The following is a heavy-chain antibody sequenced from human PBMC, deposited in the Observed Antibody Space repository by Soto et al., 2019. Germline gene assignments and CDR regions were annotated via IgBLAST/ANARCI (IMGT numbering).Heavy chain of an antibody. J-gene: IGHJ6*02. CDR3: ARLLGFRPPDV. Sequence: RSLTCTVSGGYINSYFWTWIRQPAGKGLEWIGRIYTSGRIDYNPSLKSRVTMSLDTSKNQFSLKLGSVTAADTAVYYCARLLGFRPPDVWGQGTTVTVSS. CDR1: GGYINSYF. V-gene: IGHV4-4*07. CDR2: IYTSGRI. D-gene: IGHD2-15*01.